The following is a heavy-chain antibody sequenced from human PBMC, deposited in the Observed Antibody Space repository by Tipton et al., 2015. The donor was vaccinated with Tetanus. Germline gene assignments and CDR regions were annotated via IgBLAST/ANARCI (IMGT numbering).Heavy chain of an antibody. CDR3: ASHYGSGSDDAFDI. CDR2: INHSGST. D-gene: IGHD3-10*01. Sequence: TLSLTCTVYGGSFNDYYWSWIRQPPGKGLEWIGEINHSGSTNYNPSLKSRVIISVDTSKNQFSLRLNSVTAADTAVYYCASHYGSGSDDAFDIWGQGTMVTVSS. CDR1: GGSFNDYY. J-gene: IGHJ3*02. V-gene: IGHV4-34*01.